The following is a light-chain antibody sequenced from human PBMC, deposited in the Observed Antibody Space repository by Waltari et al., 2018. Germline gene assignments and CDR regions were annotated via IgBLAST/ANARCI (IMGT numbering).Light chain of an antibody. V-gene: IGLV1-40*01. Sequence: PWTCPTLLDYAASNRPSGVLDRFSFSKAGTSASLAISGLQTEDDADYYCQSYDSSLSCSGLVFGGGTKLTVL. J-gene: IGLJ3*02. CDR2: AAS. CDR3: QSYDSSLSCSGLV.